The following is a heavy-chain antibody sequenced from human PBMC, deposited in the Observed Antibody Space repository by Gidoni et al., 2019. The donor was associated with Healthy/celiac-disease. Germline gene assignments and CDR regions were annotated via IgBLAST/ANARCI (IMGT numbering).Heavy chain of an antibody. V-gene: IGHV3-21*01. J-gene: IGHJ3*02. D-gene: IGHD1-26*01. CDR3: ARGCIVGALTAFDI. CDR1: GFTFSSYS. CDR2: ISSSSSYI. Sequence: EVQLVESGGGVVKPGGSLRLSCAASGFTFSSYSMNWVRKAPGKGLECVSPISSSSSYIYYADSVKGRFTISRDNAKTSLYLQMNSLRAADTAVYYCARGCIVGALTAFDIWGQGTMVTVSS.